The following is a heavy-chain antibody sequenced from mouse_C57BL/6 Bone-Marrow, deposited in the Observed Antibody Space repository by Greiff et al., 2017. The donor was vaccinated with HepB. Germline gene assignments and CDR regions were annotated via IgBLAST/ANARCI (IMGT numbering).Heavy chain of an antibody. CDR2: ISNGGGST. Sequence: EVQVVESGGGLVQPGGSLKLSCAASGFTFSDYYMYWVRQTPEKRLEWVAYISNGGGSTYYPDTVKGRFTISRDNAKNTLYLQMSRLKSEDTAMYYCARVYYDYPYYFDYWGQGTTLTVSS. CDR3: ARVYYDYPYYFDY. V-gene: IGHV5-12*01. D-gene: IGHD2-4*01. CDR1: GFTFSDYY. J-gene: IGHJ2*01.